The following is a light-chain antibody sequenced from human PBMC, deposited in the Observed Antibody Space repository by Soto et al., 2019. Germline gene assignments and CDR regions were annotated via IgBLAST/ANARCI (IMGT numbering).Light chain of an antibody. Sequence: IVLTQSPATLSLSPGERATLSCRASRSVSTYLAWYQQRPGQAPRLLIYDASNRATGIPARFSGSGSGTDFTLTITSLEPEDFAIYYCQQRSSWADTFGQGTKLEIK. CDR2: DAS. J-gene: IGKJ2*01. CDR1: RSVSTY. V-gene: IGKV3-11*01. CDR3: QQRSSWADT.